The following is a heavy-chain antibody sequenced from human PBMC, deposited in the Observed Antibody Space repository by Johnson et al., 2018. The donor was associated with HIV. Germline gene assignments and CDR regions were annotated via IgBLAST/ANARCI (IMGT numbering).Heavy chain of an antibody. D-gene: IGHD1-7*01. CDR1: GFTFSDYY. Sequence: VQLVESGGGVVQPGRSLRLSCAASGFTFSDYYMSWIRQAPGKGLEWVSYISSSGSTIYYADSVKGRFTISSDNSKNTLYLQMNSLKTEDTAVYYCTTARNYGDHDAFDIWGQGTMVTVSS. J-gene: IGHJ3*02. CDR3: TTARNYGDHDAFDI. V-gene: IGHV3-11*01. CDR2: ISSSGSTI.